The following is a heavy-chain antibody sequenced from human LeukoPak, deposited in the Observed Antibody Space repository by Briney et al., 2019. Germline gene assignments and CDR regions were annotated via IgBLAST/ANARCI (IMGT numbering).Heavy chain of an antibody. Sequence: GGSLRLSCAASGLTFSIHWMNWVRQAPGKGLECVANINQDGSDKYYVDSVKGRFTISRDNTKNSLYLQMNSLRAEDTAVYYCARDSPYYDSSGFYYFDYWGQGTLVTVSS. CDR1: GLTFSIHW. V-gene: IGHV3-7*01. CDR2: INQDGSDK. D-gene: IGHD3-22*01. CDR3: ARDSPYYDSSGFYYFDY. J-gene: IGHJ4*02.